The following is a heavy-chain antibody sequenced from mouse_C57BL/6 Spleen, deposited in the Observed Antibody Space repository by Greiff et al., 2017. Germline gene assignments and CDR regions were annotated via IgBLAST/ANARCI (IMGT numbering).Heavy chain of an antibody. CDR2: ISSGSSTI. V-gene: IGHV5-17*01. Sequence: EVMLVESGGGLVNPGGSLKLSCAASGFTFSDYGMHWVRQAPEKGLEWVAYISSGSSTIYYADTVKGRFTISRDNAKNTLFLQMTSLRSEDTAMYYCARELGRGYYAMDYWGQGTSVTVSS. CDR3: ARELGRGYYAMDY. CDR1: GFTFSDYG. J-gene: IGHJ4*01. D-gene: IGHD4-1*01.